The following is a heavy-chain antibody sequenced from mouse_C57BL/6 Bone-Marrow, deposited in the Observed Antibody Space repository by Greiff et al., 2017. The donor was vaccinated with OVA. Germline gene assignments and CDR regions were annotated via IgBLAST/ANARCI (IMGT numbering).Heavy chain of an antibody. D-gene: IGHD2-1*01. CDR3: ARWGGNYYFDY. CDR1: GYTFTDHT. J-gene: IGHJ2*01. Sequence: QVQLQQSDAELVKPGASVKISCKVSGYTFTDHTIHWMKQRPEQGLEWIGYIYPRDGSTKYNEKFKGKATLTADKSSSTAYMQFSSLTSEDSAIYYCARWGGNYYFDYWGQGTTLTVSS. CDR2: IYPRDGST. V-gene: IGHV1-78*01.